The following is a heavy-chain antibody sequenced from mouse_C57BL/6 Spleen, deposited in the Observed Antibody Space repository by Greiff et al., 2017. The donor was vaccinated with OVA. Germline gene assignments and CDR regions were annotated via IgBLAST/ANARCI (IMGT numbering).Heavy chain of an antibody. J-gene: IGHJ1*03. D-gene: IGHD2-3*01. CDR1: GFTFSDYY. V-gene: IGHV5-16*01. Sequence: EVMLVESEGGLVQPGSSMKLSCTASGFTFSDYYMAWVRQVPEKGLEWVANINYDGSSTYYLDSLKSRFIISRDNAKNILYLQMSSLKSEDTATYYCARWLLRPPTGYFDVWGTRTTVTVSS. CDR2: INYDGSST. CDR3: ARWLLRPPTGYFDV.